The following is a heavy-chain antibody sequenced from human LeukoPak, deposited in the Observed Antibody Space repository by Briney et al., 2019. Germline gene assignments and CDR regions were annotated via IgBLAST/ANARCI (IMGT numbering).Heavy chain of an antibody. V-gene: IGHV4-39*07. CDR3: ARESGYGRHDY. J-gene: IGHJ4*02. CDR1: VGFISSSSYY. D-gene: IGHD5-12*01. Sequence: EPQTLTCSVCVGFISSSSYYGRRIRRHRGKGLEWIGSIYYSGSTYYKPSLKSRVNISVDTSKNKISLKLSSVTAADTAVYYCARESGYGRHDYWGQGTLVTVSS. CDR2: IYYSGST.